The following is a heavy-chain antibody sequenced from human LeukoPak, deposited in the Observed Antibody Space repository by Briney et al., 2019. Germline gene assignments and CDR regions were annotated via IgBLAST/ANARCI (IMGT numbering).Heavy chain of an antibody. V-gene: IGHV1-46*01. CDR2: INPSGGST. CDR1: GYSFTSYN. J-gene: IGHJ3*01. CDR3: AREYCSGGSCLDAFDF. D-gene: IGHD2-15*01. Sequence: GPSVKVSCKASGYSFTSYNMHWVRQAPGQGLEWMGIINPSGGSTRYAQKFQGRVTMTRDTSTNTVYMELSGLRSEDTAVYYCAREYCSGGSCLDAFDFWGQGTMVTVSS.